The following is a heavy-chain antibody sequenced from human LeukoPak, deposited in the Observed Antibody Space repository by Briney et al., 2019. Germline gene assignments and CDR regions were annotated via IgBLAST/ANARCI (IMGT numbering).Heavy chain of an antibody. CDR2: IIPIFGTA. CDR1: GGTFSSYA. D-gene: IGHD2-2*01. Sequence: AASVTVSCTASGGTFSSYAISWVRQAPGQGLEWMGGIIPIFGTANYAQKFQGRVTITADESTSTAYMELSSLRSEDTAVYYCARDSPCSTSCYALGYYYGMDVWGQGTTVTVSS. V-gene: IGHV1-69*13. CDR3: ARDSPCSTSCYALGYYYGMDV. J-gene: IGHJ6*02.